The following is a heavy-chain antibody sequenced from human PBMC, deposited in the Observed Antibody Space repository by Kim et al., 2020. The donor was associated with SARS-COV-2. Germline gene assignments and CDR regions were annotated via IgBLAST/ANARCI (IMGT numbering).Heavy chain of an antibody. V-gene: IGHV3-48*02. D-gene: IGHD6-13*01. CDR3: ARGVGYSVSWYYFDY. J-gene: IGHJ4*02. Sequence: DSVKDRFTISRDNAKNSLYLQMNSLRDEDTAVYYCARGVGYSVSWYYFDYWGQGTLVTVSS.